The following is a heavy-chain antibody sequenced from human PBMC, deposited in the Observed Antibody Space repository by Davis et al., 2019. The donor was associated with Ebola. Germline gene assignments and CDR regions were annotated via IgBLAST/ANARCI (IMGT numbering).Heavy chain of an antibody. J-gene: IGHJ6*02. CDR1: GFTFSRSW. CDR2: VNGDGGTT. CDR3: ARGFEPYAMDV. D-gene: IGHD3-16*01. Sequence: HTGGSLRLSCAASGFTFSRSWMHWVRHAPEKGLVWVSRVNGDGGTTTYADSVKGRFTISRDNAKNTLYLQMNSLRDEDTAVYYCARGFEPYAMDVWGQGTTVTVSS. V-gene: IGHV3-74*03.